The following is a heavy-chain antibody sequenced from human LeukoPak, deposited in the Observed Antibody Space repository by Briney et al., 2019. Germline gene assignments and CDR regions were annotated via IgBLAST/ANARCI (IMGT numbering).Heavy chain of an antibody. CDR3: ASGGYSSGWYGSFDI. V-gene: IGHV4-39*01. CDR2: LYSGGLT. CDR1: GASISSSDYY. Sequence: SETLSLTCTVSGASISSSDYYWGWIRQPPGKGLEWIGSLYSGGLTYYNPSLKSRVTISVDTSKNQFSLKVTSVTAADTVVYSCASGGYSSGWYGSFDIWGQWTVVTVSS. J-gene: IGHJ3*02. D-gene: IGHD6-19*01.